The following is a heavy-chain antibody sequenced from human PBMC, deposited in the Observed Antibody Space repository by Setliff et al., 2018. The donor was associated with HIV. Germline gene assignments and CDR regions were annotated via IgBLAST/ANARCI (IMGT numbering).Heavy chain of an antibody. V-gene: IGHV1-69*08. CDR1: GGSFDMHT. Sequence: SVKVSCKTSGGSFDMHTISWVRQAPGQGLEFVGRIIPIIDTTNYAQKFQGRVTITADKSANTTYMELRSLRSEDTAIYYCATMSRSSRNWAIFDYWGQGVLVTRLL. CDR3: ATMSRSSRNWAIFDY. CDR2: IIPIIDTT. J-gene: IGHJ4*02. D-gene: IGHD6-13*01.